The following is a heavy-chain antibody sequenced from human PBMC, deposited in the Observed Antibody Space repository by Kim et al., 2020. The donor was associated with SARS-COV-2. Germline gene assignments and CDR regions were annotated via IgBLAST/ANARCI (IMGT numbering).Heavy chain of an antibody. D-gene: IGHD4-17*01. J-gene: IGHJ5*02. V-gene: IGHV3-7*01. Sequence: SEKYYMDSVKGRFTVSRDNAKNALYLQMNSLRVEDTAVYYCASLYGGFDPWGQGTLVTVSS. CDR2: SEK. CDR3: ASLYGGFDP.